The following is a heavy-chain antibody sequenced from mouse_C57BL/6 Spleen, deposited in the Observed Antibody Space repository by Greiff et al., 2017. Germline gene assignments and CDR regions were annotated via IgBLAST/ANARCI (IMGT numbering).Heavy chain of an antibody. CDR2: ISSGGSYT. CDR3: AREGDGSFAY. CDR1: GFTFSSYG. Sequence: EVQLVESGGDLVKPGGSLKLSCAASGFTFSSYGMSWVRQTPDKRLEWVATISSGGSYTYCPDSVKGRFTISRDNAKNTLYLQMSSLKSEDTAMYYCAREGDGSFAYWGQGTLVTVSA. J-gene: IGHJ3*01. D-gene: IGHD2-3*01. V-gene: IGHV5-6*01.